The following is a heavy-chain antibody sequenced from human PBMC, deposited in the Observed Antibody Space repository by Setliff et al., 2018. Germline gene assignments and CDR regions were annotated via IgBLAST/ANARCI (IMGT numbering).Heavy chain of an antibody. CDR1: GFTFSSYA. V-gene: IGHV3-15*01. J-gene: IGHJ4*02. CDR2: IKSKTDGGTT. D-gene: IGHD6-25*01. CDR3: TTGYISGYYIGH. Sequence: GGSLRLSCAASGFTFSSYAMSWVRQAPGKGLEWVGRIKSKTDGGTTDYAAPVKGRFSISRDDSKNTVYLQMNSLKTEDTAVYYCTTGYISGYYIGHWGLGTLVTVSS.